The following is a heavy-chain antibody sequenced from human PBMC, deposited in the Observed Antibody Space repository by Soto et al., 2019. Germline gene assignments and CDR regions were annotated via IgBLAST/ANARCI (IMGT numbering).Heavy chain of an antibody. CDR1: GFTFSSYG. V-gene: IGHV3-33*01. CDR3: ARDKMVRGVINRGMDV. D-gene: IGHD3-10*01. Sequence: GGSLRLSCAASGFTFSSYGMHWVRQAPGKGLEWVAVIWYDGSNKYYADSVKGRFTISRDNSKNTLYLQMNSLRAEDTAVYYCARDKMVRGVINRGMDVWGQGTTVTVSS. CDR2: IWYDGSNK. J-gene: IGHJ6*02.